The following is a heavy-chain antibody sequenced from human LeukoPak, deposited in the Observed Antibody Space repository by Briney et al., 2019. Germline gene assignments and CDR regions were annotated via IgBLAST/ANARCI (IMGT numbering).Heavy chain of an antibody. CDR1: GFTFSSYA. D-gene: IGHD3-3*01. J-gene: IGHJ4*02. V-gene: IGHV3-23*01. CDR2: IRDSGSST. Sequence: GGSLRLSCAASGFTFSSYAMSWVRQAPGKGLEWVSDIRDSGSSTHYADSVKGRFTTSRDNSKNTLFLQMNSLRAEDTAIYYCATDRGWRTSGYYLYYFEYWGQGTLVTYSS. CDR3: ATDRGWRTSGYYLYYFEY.